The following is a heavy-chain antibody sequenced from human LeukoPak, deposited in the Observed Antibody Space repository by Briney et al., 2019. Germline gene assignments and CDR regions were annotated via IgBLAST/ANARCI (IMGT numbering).Heavy chain of an antibody. Sequence: GASVKVSCKASGYTFTGYYMHWVRQAPGQGLEWMGWINPNSGGTNYAQKFQGRVTMTTDTSTSTAYMELRSLRSDDTAVYYCARGAYDYADYADYWGQGTLVTVSS. CDR1: GYTFTGYY. V-gene: IGHV1-2*02. D-gene: IGHD3-16*01. CDR3: ARGAYDYADYADY. CDR2: INPNSGGT. J-gene: IGHJ4*02.